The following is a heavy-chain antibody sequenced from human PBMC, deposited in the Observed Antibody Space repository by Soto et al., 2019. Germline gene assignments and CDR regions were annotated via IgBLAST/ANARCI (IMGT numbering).Heavy chain of an antibody. CDR1: GFAFSSHP. CDR2: ISDGGDLT. D-gene: IGHD6-6*01. Sequence: PGRSLRLSCAASGFAFSSHPTSWVRQALERGLEWVSGISDGGDLTYNAGSVKGRFTISRDNSKNILFLQMNSLIAEDTALYYCARRAFGSSRSFDLWGQGTMVTVSS. V-gene: IGHV3-23*01. CDR3: ARRAFGSSRSFDL. J-gene: IGHJ3*01.